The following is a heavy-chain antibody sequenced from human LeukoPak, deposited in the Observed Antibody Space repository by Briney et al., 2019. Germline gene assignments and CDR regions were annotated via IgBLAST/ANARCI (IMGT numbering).Heavy chain of an antibody. CDR2: ISAYNGNT. Sequence: GASVKVSCKASGYTFTSYGISWVRQAPGQGLEWMGWISAYNGNTNYAQKLQGRVTMTTDTSPSTAYMELRSLRSDDTAVYYCARDDYDSSGYYYPYYFDYWGQGTLVTVSS. D-gene: IGHD3-22*01. CDR1: GYTFTSYG. CDR3: ARDDYDSSGYYYPYYFDY. V-gene: IGHV1-18*01. J-gene: IGHJ4*02.